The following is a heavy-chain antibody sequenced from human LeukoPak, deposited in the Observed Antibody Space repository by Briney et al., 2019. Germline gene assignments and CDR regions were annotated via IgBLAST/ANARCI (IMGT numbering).Heavy chain of an antibody. D-gene: IGHD4-11*01. CDR2: INHSGST. CDR1: GGSFSGYY. CDR3: ARGDYSNDPPRAYYFDY. Sequence: SETLSLTCAVYGGSFSGYYWSWIRQPPGKGMEWIGEINHSGSTNYNPSLKSRVTISVDTSKNQFSLKLSSVTAADTAVYYCARGDYSNDPPRAYYFDYWGQGTLVTVSS. V-gene: IGHV4-34*01. J-gene: IGHJ4*02.